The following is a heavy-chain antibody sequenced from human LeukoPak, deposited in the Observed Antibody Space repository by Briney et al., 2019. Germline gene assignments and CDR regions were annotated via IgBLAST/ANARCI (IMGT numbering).Heavy chain of an antibody. CDR2: INSDGSSA. CDR3: ARDPHGSGSS. J-gene: IGHJ5*02. CDR1: GFTLRTYW. D-gene: IGHD3-10*01. V-gene: IGHV3-74*01. Sequence: GGSLRLSCAASGFTLRTYWMHWVRQAPGKGLVWVSRINSDGSSASYADSVKGRFTIPRDNAKNTLYLQMNSLRAGDTAVYYCARDPHGSGSSWGQGTLVTVSS.